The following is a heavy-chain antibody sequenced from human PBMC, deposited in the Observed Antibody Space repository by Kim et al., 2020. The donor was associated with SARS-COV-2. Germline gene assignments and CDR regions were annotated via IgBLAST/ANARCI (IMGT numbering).Heavy chain of an antibody. Sequence: GGSLRLSCAASGFTVSSTYMSWVRQAPGKGLEWVSIIYSGGKTYYADSFKGRFIISRDNSKNTLYLQMNSLRAEDTAVYSCVRGREYSTAAPGAFDIWGQGTMVTVSS. CDR1: GFTVSSTY. CDR3: VRGREYSTAAPGAFDI. CDR2: IYSGGKT. J-gene: IGHJ3*02. V-gene: IGHV3-53*01. D-gene: IGHD6-13*01.